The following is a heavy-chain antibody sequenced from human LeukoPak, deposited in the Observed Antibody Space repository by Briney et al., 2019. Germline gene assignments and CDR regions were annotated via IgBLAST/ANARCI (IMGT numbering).Heavy chain of an antibody. J-gene: IGHJ4*02. CDR1: GGTFSSYA. D-gene: IGHD4-23*01. Sequence: ASVKASCKASGGTFSSYAISWVRQAPGQGLEWRGGIIPIFGIANYAQKFQGRVTITADESTSTAYMELSSLRSEDTAVYYCAYGVNGLGFDYWGQGTLVTVSS. V-gene: IGHV1-69*13. CDR3: AYGVNGLGFDY. CDR2: IIPIFGIA.